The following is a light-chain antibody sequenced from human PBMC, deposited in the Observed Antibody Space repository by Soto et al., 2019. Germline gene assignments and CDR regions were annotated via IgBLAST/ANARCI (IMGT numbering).Light chain of an antibody. J-gene: IGKJ1*01. CDR3: QQYGTSPRT. V-gene: IGKV3-20*01. CDR2: AAS. Sequence: EIVLTQSPDTLSLSPGERATLSCRASQSLSSAYLVWYQQKPGQAPRLLMFAASSRATVTPDRFSGSGSGNDFTLTISRLEPEDFAVYYCQQYGTSPRTFGQGTKVEIK. CDR1: QSLSSAY.